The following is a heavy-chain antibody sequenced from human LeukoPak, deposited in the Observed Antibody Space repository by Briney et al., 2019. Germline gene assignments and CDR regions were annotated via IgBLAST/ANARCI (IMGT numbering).Heavy chain of an antibody. CDR2: IYYSGST. Sequence: SETLSLTCTVSGGSISSSSYYWGWIRQPPGKGLEWIGSIYYSGSTYYNPSLKSRVTISVDTSKSQFSLKLSSVTAADAAVYYCARHGHDFWSGYFSYYFDYWGQGTLVTVSS. V-gene: IGHV4-39*01. J-gene: IGHJ4*02. CDR3: ARHGHDFWSGYFSYYFDY. D-gene: IGHD3-3*01. CDR1: GGSISSSSYY.